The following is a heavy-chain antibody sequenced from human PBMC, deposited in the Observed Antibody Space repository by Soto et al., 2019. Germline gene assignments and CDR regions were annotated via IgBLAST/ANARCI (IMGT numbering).Heavy chain of an antibody. V-gene: IGHV5-10-1*01. CDR3: ARLGSSGYLGAFDI. CDR2: IDPSDSYT. Sequence: GESLKISCKGSGYSFTIYCISWVLQMPWKGLEWMGRIDPSDSYTNYSPSFQGHVTISADKSISTAYLQWSSLKASDTAMYYCARLGSSGYLGAFDIWGQGTMVTVSS. D-gene: IGHD3-22*01. CDR1: GYSFTIYC. J-gene: IGHJ3*02.